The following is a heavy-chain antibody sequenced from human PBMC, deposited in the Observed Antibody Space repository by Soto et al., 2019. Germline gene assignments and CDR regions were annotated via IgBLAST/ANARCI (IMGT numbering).Heavy chain of an antibody. Sequence: QVQLVQSGAEVKKPGASVKVSCKASGYTFTDYDINWFRQATGQGLEWMGWMTPNHGHPGYAQNFPGRVTMTRRTSISTGYMGLSTLSSEDTAVYDCAKGPRNWGLDYWGQGTLVTVSP. CDR1: GYTFTDYD. D-gene: IGHD7-27*01. CDR3: AKGPRNWGLDY. J-gene: IGHJ4*02. CDR2: MTPNHGHP. V-gene: IGHV1-8*01.